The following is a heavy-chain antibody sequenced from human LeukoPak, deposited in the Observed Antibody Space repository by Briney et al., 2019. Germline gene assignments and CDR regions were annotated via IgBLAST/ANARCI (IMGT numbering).Heavy chain of an antibody. Sequence: GGSLRLSCAASGFTFRSCAMNWVRQAPGKGLEWVSVISDTGGSTYYAASVKGRFTISRDNSKNTLYLQMNSLRAEDTAVYYCAKTYYSDSFDYWGQGTLVTVSS. CDR3: AKTYYSDSFDY. CDR2: ISDTGGST. D-gene: IGHD3-22*01. V-gene: IGHV3-23*01. CDR1: GFTFRSCA. J-gene: IGHJ4*02.